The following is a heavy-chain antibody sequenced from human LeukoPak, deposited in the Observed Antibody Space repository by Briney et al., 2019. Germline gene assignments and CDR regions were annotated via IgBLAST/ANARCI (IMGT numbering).Heavy chain of an antibody. D-gene: IGHD3-22*01. V-gene: IGHV3-11*04. CDR1: GFTFSDYY. CDR2: ISSSGSTI. CDR3: ASSGDYYDSSGYYYGAFDY. J-gene: IGHJ4*02. Sequence: GGSLRLSCAASGFTFSDYYMSWIRQVPGKGLEWVSYISSSGSTIYYADSVKGRFTISRDNARNSLYLQMNSLRAEDTAVYYCASSGDYYDSSGYYYGAFDYWGQGTLVTVSS.